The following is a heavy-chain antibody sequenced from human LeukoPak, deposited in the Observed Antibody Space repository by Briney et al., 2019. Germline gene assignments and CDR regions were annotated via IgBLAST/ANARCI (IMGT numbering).Heavy chain of an antibody. Sequence: GGSLRLSCVASGFTFSNYWMNWVRQAPGKGLEWVSYISSSGSTIYYADSVKGRFTISRDNAKNSLYLQMNSLRAEDTAVYYCARDSSIAARPFDYWGQGTLVTVSS. D-gene: IGHD6-6*01. CDR1: GFTFSNYW. J-gene: IGHJ4*02. CDR3: ARDSSIAARPFDY. CDR2: ISSSGSTI. V-gene: IGHV3-48*04.